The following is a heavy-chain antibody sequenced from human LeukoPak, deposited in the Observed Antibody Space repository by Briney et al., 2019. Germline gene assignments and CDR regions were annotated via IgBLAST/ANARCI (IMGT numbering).Heavy chain of an antibody. CDR2: IRYDGSNK. D-gene: IGHD3-22*01. V-gene: IGHV3-30*02. J-gene: IGHJ4*02. Sequence: GGSLRLSCAASGSTFSSYGMHWVRQAPGKGLEWVAFIRYDGSNKYYADSVKGRFTISRDNSKNTLYLQTNSLRAEDTAVYYCAKDGLYYYDSSGYSFFDYWGQGTLVTVSS. CDR3: AKDGLYYYDSSGYSFFDY. CDR1: GSTFSSYG.